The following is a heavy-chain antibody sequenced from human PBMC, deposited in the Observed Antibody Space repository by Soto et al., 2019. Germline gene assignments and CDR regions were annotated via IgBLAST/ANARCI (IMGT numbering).Heavy chain of an antibody. CDR3: ARVTVEYSSSSYFDY. V-gene: IGHV1-69*01. Sequence: KISCKASGGTFSSYAISWVRQAPGQGLEWMGGIIPIFGTANYAQKFQGRVTITADESTSTAYMELSSLRSEDTAVYYCARVTVEYSSSSYFDYWGQGTLVTVSS. CDR2: IIPIFGTA. CDR1: GGTFSSYA. D-gene: IGHD6-6*01. J-gene: IGHJ4*02.